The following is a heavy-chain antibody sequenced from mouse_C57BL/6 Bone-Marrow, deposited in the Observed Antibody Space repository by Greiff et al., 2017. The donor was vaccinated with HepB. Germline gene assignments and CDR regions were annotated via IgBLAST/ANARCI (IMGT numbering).Heavy chain of an antibody. CDR2: IRLKSDNYAT. CDR1: GFTFSNYW. V-gene: IGHV6-3*01. CDR3: TESVYYYGGAMDD. J-gene: IGHJ4*01. Sequence: EVHLVESGGGLVQPGGSMKLSCVASGFTFSNYWMNWVRQSPEKGLEWVAQIRLKSDNYATHYAESVKGRFTISRDDSKSSVYLQMNNLRAEDTGIYYCTESVYYYGGAMDDWGQGTSVTVSS. D-gene: IGHD1-1*01.